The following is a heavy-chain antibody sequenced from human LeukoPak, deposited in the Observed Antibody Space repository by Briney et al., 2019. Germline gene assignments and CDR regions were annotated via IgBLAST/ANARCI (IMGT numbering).Heavy chain of an antibody. J-gene: IGHJ4*02. CDR3: ARDQGQSGFFDY. V-gene: IGHV3-53*01. D-gene: IGHD6-19*01. CDR2: IYSGGST. CDR1: GSTVSSNY. Sequence: AGGSLRLSCAASGSTVSSNYMSWVRQAPGKGLEWVSVIYSGGSTYYADSVKGRFTISRDNSKNTLYLQMNSLRAEDTAVYYCARDQGQSGFFDYWGQGTLVTVSS.